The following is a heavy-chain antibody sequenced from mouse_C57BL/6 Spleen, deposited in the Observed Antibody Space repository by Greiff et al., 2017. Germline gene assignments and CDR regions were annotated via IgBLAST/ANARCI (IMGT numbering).Heavy chain of an antibody. Sequence: QVQLKQSGAELARPGASVKMSCKASGYTFTSYTMHWVKQRPGQGLEWIGYINPSSGYTKYNQKFKDKATLTADKSSSTAYMQLSSLTSEDSAVYYCARSGYDYDGRAWFAYWGQGTLVTVSA. V-gene: IGHV1-4*01. D-gene: IGHD2-4*01. CDR2: INPSSGYT. J-gene: IGHJ3*01. CDR3: ARSGYDYDGRAWFAY. CDR1: GYTFTSYT.